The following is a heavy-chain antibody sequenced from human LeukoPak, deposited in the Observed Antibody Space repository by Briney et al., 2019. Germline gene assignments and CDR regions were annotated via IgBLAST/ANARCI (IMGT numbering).Heavy chain of an antibody. CDR2: ISSSSSTI. D-gene: IGHD3-16*01. CDR3: ARDQEITGAFDI. Sequence: GGSLRLSCAASGSTFSTESMNWVRQAPGKGLEWVSYISSSSSTIYYADSVKGRFTISRDNAKNSLYLQMNSLRAEDTAVYYCARDQEITGAFDIWGQGTMVTVSS. CDR1: GSTFSTES. J-gene: IGHJ3*02. V-gene: IGHV3-48*01.